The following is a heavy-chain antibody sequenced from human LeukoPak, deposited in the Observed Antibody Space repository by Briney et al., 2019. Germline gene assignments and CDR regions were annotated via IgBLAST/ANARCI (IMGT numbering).Heavy chain of an antibody. V-gene: IGHV1-2*02. J-gene: IGHJ4*02. CDR1: GYTFTVNY. D-gene: IGHD2-21*02. Sequence: ASVKVSFKASGYTFTVNYMHWGRQAPGQGLEWMGWINPNSGGTNYAQRFQGRVTMTRDTSISTAYMELSRLRSDDTAVYYCATHTLFCGGDCHPFDYWGQGTLVTVSS. CDR3: ATHTLFCGGDCHPFDY. CDR2: INPNSGGT.